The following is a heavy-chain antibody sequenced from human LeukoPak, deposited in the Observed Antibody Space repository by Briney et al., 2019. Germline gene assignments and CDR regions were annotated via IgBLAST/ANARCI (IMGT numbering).Heavy chain of an antibody. CDR3: TRDPSAVAGNFDY. J-gene: IGHJ4*02. CDR1: GFTFDAYA. Sequence: GGSLRLSCAASGFTFDAYAMHWVRLAPGKGLEWVSLISGDGGTTYYADSVKGRFTISRDNSKNSLYLQMNSLRTEDTALYYCTRDPSAVAGNFDYWGQGTLVTVSS. V-gene: IGHV3-43*02. CDR2: ISGDGGTT. D-gene: IGHD6-19*01.